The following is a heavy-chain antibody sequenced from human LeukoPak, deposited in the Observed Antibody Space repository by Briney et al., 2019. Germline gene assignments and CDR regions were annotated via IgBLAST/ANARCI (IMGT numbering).Heavy chain of an antibody. CDR2: VGSSGGST. CDR3: AKLVDFDFLTCSYKYYFDY. D-gene: IGHD3-9*01. CDR1: GFTFTTNA. J-gene: IGHJ4*02. Sequence: PGGSLRLSCAASGFTFTTNAMSWVRQAPGKGLEWVSAVGSSGGSTYYADSVKGRFTISRDNSKNTLYLHMNILRAGDTAVYYCAKLVDFDFLTCSYKYYFDYWGQGTLVTVSS. V-gene: IGHV3-23*01.